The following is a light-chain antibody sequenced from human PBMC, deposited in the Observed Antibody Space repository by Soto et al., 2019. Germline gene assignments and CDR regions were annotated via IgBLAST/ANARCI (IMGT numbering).Light chain of an antibody. Sequence: AIRMTQSPSSFSASTGDRVTITFRASQGISSYLAWYQQKPGKAPKLLIYAASTLQSGVPSRFSGSGSGTDFTLTISCLQSEDFATYYCQQYYSYPQITFGQGTRLE. CDR1: QGISSY. V-gene: IGKV1-8*01. CDR2: AAS. J-gene: IGKJ5*01. CDR3: QQYYSYPQIT.